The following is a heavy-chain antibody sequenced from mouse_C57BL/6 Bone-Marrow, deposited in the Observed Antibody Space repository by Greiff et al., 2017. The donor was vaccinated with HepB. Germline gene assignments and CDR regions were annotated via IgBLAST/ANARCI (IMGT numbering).Heavy chain of an antibody. Sequence: VQLQQPGAELVKPGASVKLSCKASGYTFTSYWMQWVKQRPGQGLEWIGEIDPSDSYTNYNQKFKGKATLTVDTSSSTAYMQLSSLTSEDSAFYYCARSEYYGSSSFAYWGQGTLVTVSA. CDR3: ARSEYYGSSSFAY. J-gene: IGHJ3*01. D-gene: IGHD1-1*01. CDR1: GYTFTSYW. V-gene: IGHV1-50*01. CDR2: IDPSDSYT.